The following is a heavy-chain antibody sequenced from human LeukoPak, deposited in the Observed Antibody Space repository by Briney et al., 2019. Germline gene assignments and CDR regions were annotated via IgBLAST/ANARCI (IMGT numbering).Heavy chain of an antibody. CDR2: IYPGDSDT. J-gene: IGHJ4*02. V-gene: IGHV5-51*01. D-gene: IGHD6-13*01. CDR1: GYRFTNTF. Sequence: GASLKISFKASGYRFTNTFIGWVRPMPGKGLEWMGIIYPGDSDTRHSPSFQGQVTISVDKSVTTAYLQWSSLQASDTAMYYCARPIAAAGTDLGYWGQGTLVTVSS. CDR3: ARPIAAAGTDLGY.